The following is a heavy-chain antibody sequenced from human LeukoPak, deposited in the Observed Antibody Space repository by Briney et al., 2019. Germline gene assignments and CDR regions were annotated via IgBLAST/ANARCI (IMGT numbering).Heavy chain of an antibody. J-gene: IGHJ6*03. V-gene: IGHV3-53*01. CDR1: GFTVSTNY. D-gene: IGHD1-26*01. CDR3: ARDKRAGANMSYYYMDV. CDR2: IYSGGTT. Sequence: PGGSLRLSCAASGFTVSTNYISWVRQAPGKGLEWVSIIYSGGTTYYADSVKSRFTISRDNSKNTLYLQMNNLRAEDTAVYYCARDKRAGANMSYYYMDVWGKGTTVTVSS.